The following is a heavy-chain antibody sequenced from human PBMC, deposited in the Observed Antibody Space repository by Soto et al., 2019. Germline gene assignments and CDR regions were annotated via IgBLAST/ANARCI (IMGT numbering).Heavy chain of an antibody. J-gene: IGHJ6*02. CDR2: IDYSGST. Sequence: QLQLQESGPGLVKPSETLSLTCTVSGGSISSSSYYWGWIRQPPGKGQEWIGSIDYSGSTYYNPSLKSRVTISVDTSKNQFSLKLSSVTAADTAVYYCARRLRYFDWLPPGFYYGMDVWGQGTTVTVSS. D-gene: IGHD3-9*01. V-gene: IGHV4-39*01. CDR3: ARRLRYFDWLPPGFYYGMDV. CDR1: GGSISSSSYY.